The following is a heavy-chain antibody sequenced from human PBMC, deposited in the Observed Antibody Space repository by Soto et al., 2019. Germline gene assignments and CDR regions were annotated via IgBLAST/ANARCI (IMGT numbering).Heavy chain of an antibody. CDR1: GYSLTNIW. J-gene: IGHJ5*02. V-gene: IGHV5-10-1*01. CDR2: IDPGDSVT. D-gene: IGHD2-2*01. Sequence: GESLKISCKGSGYSLTNIWIHWVRQMPGKGLEWMGRIDPGDSVTTYNPSFQGHVTMSADKSINTAYLQWSSLKASDTAMYYCARGYCTTTICDPWFDPWGQGTLVTVSS. CDR3: ARGYCTTTICDPWFDP.